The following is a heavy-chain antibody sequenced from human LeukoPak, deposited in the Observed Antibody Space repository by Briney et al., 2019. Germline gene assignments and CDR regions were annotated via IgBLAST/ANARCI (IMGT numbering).Heavy chain of an antibody. D-gene: IGHD3-10*02. J-gene: IGHJ6*04. CDR3: AELGITMIGGV. Sequence: GRSLRLSCAASGFTFSSYAMHWVRQAPGKGLEWVALISYDGIHKYYADSVKGRFTISRDNSKNSLYLQMNSLRAEDTAVYYCAELGITMIGGVWGKGTTVTVSS. V-gene: IGHV3-30*04. CDR2: ISYDGIHK. CDR1: GFTFSSYA.